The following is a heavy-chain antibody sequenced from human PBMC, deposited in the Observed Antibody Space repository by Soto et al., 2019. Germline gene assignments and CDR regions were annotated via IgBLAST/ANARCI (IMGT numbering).Heavy chain of an antibody. CDR2: IYYSGST. D-gene: IGHD1-20*01. CDR1: GGSISSGGYY. Sequence: LSLTCTVSGGSISSGGYYWSWIRQHPGKGLEWIGYIYYSGSTYYNPSLKSRVTISVDTSKNQFSLKLSSVTAADTAVYYCATPGVVTGTVDYWGQGTLVTVSS. V-gene: IGHV4-31*03. CDR3: ATPGVVTGTVDY. J-gene: IGHJ4*02.